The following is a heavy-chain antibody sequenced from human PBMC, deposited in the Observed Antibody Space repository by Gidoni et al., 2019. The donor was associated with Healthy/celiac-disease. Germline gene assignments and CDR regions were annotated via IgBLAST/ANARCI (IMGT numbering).Heavy chain of an antibody. J-gene: IGHJ4*02. CDR3: AKDEGYSSGWYPDY. Sequence: QVQLVESGGGVVQPGRSLRLSCAASGFTFSSYGRHWVRQAPGKGLEWVAVISYDGMNKYYADSVKGRFTISRDNSKNTLYLQMNSLRAEDTAVYYCAKDEGYSSGWYPDYWGQGTLVTVSS. V-gene: IGHV3-30*18. CDR2: ISYDGMNK. CDR1: GFTFSSYG. D-gene: IGHD6-19*01.